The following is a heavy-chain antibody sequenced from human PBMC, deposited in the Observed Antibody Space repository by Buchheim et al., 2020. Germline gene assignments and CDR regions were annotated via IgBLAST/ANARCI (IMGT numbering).Heavy chain of an antibody. Sequence: EVQLVESGGGLVKPGGSLRLSCAASGFTFSNAYMTWVRQAPGKGLEWVGRIKRTIDGGTTDYAAPVKGRFTISRDDSKNTLYLQMNSLKTEDTAVYYCTSNPPHFDNWGQGTL. CDR1: GFTFSNAY. V-gene: IGHV3-15*01. CDR3: TSNPPHFDN. J-gene: IGHJ4*02. CDR2: IKRTIDGGTT.